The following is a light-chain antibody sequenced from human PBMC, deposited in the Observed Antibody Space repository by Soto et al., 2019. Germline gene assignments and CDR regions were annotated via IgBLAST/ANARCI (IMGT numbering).Light chain of an antibody. CDR1: QCVSSSY. CDR2: GAS. J-gene: IGKJ5*01. Sequence: EIALTPSPGFLSLSPGERPPLSCKASQCVSSSYLAWYQQKPGQALRLLIYGASSRATGIPDRFSGSGSGTDFTLTISRLEPEDFAVYYCQQYGSSPSITFGQGTRLEI. V-gene: IGKV3-20*01. CDR3: QQYGSSPSIT.